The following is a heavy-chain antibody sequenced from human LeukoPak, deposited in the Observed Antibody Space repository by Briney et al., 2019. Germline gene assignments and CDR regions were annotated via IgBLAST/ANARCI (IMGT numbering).Heavy chain of an antibody. V-gene: IGHV1-2*02. J-gene: IGHJ4*02. D-gene: IGHD3-10*01. CDR1: GYTFTGYY. Sequence: ASVKVSCKASGYTFTGYYTHWVRQAPGQGLEWMGWINPNSGGTNYAQKFQGRVTMTRDTSISTAYMELSRLRSDDTAVYYCARGPLTYYYGSGSYRPPPIDYWGQGTLVTVSS. CDR3: ARGPLTYYYGSGSYRPPPIDY. CDR2: INPNSGGT.